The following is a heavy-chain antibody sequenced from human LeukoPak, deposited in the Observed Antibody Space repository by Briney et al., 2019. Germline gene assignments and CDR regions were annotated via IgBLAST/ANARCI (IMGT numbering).Heavy chain of an antibody. CDR1: EFTFSSYT. J-gene: IGHJ3*02. CDR3: ARDLDGAVAFDI. CDR2: IYSGGTT. Sequence: GGSLRLSCAASEFTFSSYTMNWVRQAPGKGLEWVSIIYSGGTTYYADSVKGRFTISRDNSKNTLYLQMNNLRAEDTAVYYCARDLDGAVAFDIWGQGTMVTVSS. V-gene: IGHV3-53*01. D-gene: IGHD1-1*01.